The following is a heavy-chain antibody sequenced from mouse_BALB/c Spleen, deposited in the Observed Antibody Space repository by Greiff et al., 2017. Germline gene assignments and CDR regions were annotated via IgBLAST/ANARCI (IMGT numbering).Heavy chain of an antibody. CDR3: ARGGDGYYWYFDV. CDR2: ISYDGSN. J-gene: IGHJ1*01. CDR1: GYSITSGYY. V-gene: IGHV3-6*02. D-gene: IGHD2-3*01. Sequence: EVQLQESGPGLVKPSQSLSLTCSVTGYSITSGYYWNWIRQFPGNKLEWMGYISYDGSNNYNPSLKNRISITRDTSKNQFFLKLNSVTTEDTATYYCARGGDGYYWYFDVWGAGTTVTVSS.